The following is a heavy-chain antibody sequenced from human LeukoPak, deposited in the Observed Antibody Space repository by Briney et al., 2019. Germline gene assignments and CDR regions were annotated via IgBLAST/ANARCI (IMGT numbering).Heavy chain of an antibody. CDR2: ISYDGSNK. CDR1: GFTFRSFS. CDR3: AREGYSYGYFWDY. V-gene: IGHV3-30-3*01. Sequence: AGGSLRLSCAASGFTFRSFSMNWVRQAPGKGLEWVAVISYDGSNKYYADSVKGRFTISRDNSKNTLYLQMNSLRAEDTAVYYCAREGYSYGYFWDYWGQGTLVTVSS. D-gene: IGHD5-18*01. J-gene: IGHJ4*02.